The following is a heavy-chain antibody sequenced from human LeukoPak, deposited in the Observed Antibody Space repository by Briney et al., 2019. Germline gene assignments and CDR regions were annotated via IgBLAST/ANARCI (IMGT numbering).Heavy chain of an antibody. D-gene: IGHD3-22*01. V-gene: IGHV4-39*01. CDR2: VYYTGSS. CDR1: GGSITDNSYY. Sequence: SETLSLTCTLSGGSITDNSYYWAWVRQSPGRGREWIASVYYTGSSFYNPSLKSRITMSVDASKNQFSLRLDSVTAADTAIYFCTRQTYYYDISGHVNNLWGQGTLVTVSS. CDR3: TRQTYYYDISGHVNNL. J-gene: IGHJ4*02.